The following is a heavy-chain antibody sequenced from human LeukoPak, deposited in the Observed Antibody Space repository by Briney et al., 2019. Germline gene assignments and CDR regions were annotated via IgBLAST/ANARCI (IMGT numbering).Heavy chain of an antibody. D-gene: IGHD6-13*01. J-gene: IGHJ4*02. Sequence: GGSLRLSCAASGFTFSNVWMSWVRQVPGKGLEWVGRIRRKTDGETTDHAAPVKGRFTISRDDSKNTLYLQMNSLKTEDTAVYYCAKDRAQQLLPYDYWGQGILVTVSS. CDR3: AKDRAQQLLPYDY. V-gene: IGHV3-15*01. CDR2: IRRKTDGETT. CDR1: GFTFSNVW.